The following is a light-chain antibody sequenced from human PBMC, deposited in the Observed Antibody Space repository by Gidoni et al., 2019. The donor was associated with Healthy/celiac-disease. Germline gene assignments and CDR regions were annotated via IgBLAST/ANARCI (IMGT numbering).Light chain of an antibody. CDR1: QSVSSS. J-gene: IGKJ3*01. Sequence: EIVLTQSPATLLLSPGERATLSCRASQSVSSSLAGYKQKPGQAPRILIYAASNRATGIPARFSGSGSGTDFTLTISSLEPEDCAVYYCQQRSNWPIFTFGPGTKVDIK. V-gene: IGKV3-11*01. CDR3: QQRSNWPIFT. CDR2: AAS.